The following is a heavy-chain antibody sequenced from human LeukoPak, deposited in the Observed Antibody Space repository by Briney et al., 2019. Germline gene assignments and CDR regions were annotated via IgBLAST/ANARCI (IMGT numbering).Heavy chain of an antibody. CDR2: IWYDGSNK. CDR3: ARALSSGSYGRFDP. J-gene: IGHJ5*02. V-gene: IGHV3-33*01. CDR1: GFTFSSYG. D-gene: IGHD1-26*01. Sequence: GRSLRLSCAASGFTFSSYGMHWVRQAPGKGLEWVAVIWYDGSNKYYADSVKGRFTISRDNSKNALYLQMNSLRAEDTAVYYCARALSSGSYGRFDPWGQGTLVTVSS.